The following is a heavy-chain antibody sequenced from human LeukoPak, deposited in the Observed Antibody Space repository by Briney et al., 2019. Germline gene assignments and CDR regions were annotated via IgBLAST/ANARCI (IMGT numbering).Heavy chain of an antibody. CDR2: IYHSGST. J-gene: IGHJ5*02. D-gene: IGHD3-3*01. CDR1: GYSISSGYY. CDR3: ARVAWSGYYWFDP. Sequence: KSSETLFLTCAVSGYSISSGYYWGWIRQPPGKGLEWIGSIYHSGSTYYNPSLKSRVTISVDTSKNQFSLKLSSVTAADTAVYYCARVAWSGYYWFDPWGQGTLVTVSS. V-gene: IGHV4-38-2*01.